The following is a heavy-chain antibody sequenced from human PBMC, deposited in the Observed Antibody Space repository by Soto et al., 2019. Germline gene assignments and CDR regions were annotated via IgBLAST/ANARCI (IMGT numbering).Heavy chain of an antibody. CDR3: ARIKLVVFFFFNVEVYDMAV. Sequence: GGSLRLSCVASGVSLSDYAVNWVRQAPGKGLEWVSFISSDSRTIYYADSVEGRFTVSRDNARNSVSLQMDSLRDEDAAVYYCARIKLVVFFFFNVEVYDMAVSGKGTPVIVYS. CDR1: GVSLSDYA. CDR2: ISSDSRTI. D-gene: IGHD2-2*01. V-gene: IGHV3-48*02. J-gene: IGHJ6*04.